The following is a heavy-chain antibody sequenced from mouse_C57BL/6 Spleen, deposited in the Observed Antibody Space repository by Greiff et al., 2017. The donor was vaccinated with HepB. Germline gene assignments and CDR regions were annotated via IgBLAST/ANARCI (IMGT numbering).Heavy chain of an antibody. D-gene: IGHD4-1*01. CDR3: ARDGETGTVGDY. V-gene: IGHV1-7*01. Sequence: VQLQQSGAELAKPGASVKLSCKASGYTFTSYWMHWVKQRPGQGLEWIGYINPSSGYTKYNQKFKDKATLTADNSYSTAYMQLSSLTYEDSAVYYCARDGETGTVGDYWGQGTTLTVSS. CDR1: GYTFTSYW. CDR2: INPSSGYT. J-gene: IGHJ2*01.